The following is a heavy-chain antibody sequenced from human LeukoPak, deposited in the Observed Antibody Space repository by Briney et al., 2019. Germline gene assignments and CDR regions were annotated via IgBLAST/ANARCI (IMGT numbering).Heavy chain of an antibody. V-gene: IGHV4-31*03. J-gene: IGHJ4*02. D-gene: IGHD3-10*01. CDR3: ARVRFGELGY. CDR2: IYYSGST. CDR1: GGSISSGGYY. Sequence: SETLSLTCTVSGGSISSGGYYWSWIRQHPGKGLEWIGYIYYSGSTYYNPSLKSRVTISVDTSKNQFSLKLSSVTAADTAVYYCARVRFGELGYWGQGTLVTVSS.